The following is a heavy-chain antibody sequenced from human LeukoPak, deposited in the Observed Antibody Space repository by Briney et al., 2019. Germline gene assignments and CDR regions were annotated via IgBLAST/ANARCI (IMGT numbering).Heavy chain of an antibody. Sequence: PSETLSLTCTVSGGSISSYYWSWIRQPPGKGLEWIGYIYYSGSTNYNPSLKSRVTISVDTSKTQFSLKLSSVTAADTAVYYYATSLIWNGMDVWGQGTTVTVSS. CDR1: GGSISSYY. D-gene: IGHD1-1*01. CDR3: ATSLIWNGMDV. V-gene: IGHV4-59*01. J-gene: IGHJ6*02. CDR2: IYYSGST.